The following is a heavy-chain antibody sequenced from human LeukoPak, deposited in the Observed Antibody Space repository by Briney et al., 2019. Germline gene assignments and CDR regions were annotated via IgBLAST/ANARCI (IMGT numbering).Heavy chain of an antibody. V-gene: IGHV4-31*03. Sequence: SETLSLTCTVSGGSISSGGYYWSWIRQHPGKGLEWIGYIYYSGSTYYNPSLKSRVTISVDTSKNQFSLKLSSVTAADTAVYYCARGDRDMITFGGVIVTDWGQGTLVTVSS. J-gene: IGHJ4*02. CDR2: IYYSGST. CDR1: GGSISSGGYY. CDR3: ARGDRDMITFGGVIVTD. D-gene: IGHD3-16*02.